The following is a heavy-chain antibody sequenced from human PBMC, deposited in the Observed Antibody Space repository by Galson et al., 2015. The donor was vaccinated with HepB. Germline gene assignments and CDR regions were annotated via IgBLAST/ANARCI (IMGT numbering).Heavy chain of an antibody. CDR1: GFTFSSYA. V-gene: IGHV3-30*04. J-gene: IGHJ4*02. CDR3: ASGDYYGSGSRIDY. Sequence: SLRLSCAASGFTFSSYAMHWVRQAPGKGLEWVAVISYDGSNKYYADSVKGRFTISRDNSKNTLYLQMNSLRAEDTAVYYCASGDYYGSGSRIDYWGQGTLVTVSS. CDR2: ISYDGSNK. D-gene: IGHD3-10*01.